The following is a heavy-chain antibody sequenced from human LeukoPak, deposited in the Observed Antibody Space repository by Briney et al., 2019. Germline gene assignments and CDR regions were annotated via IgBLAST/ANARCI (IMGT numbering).Heavy chain of an antibody. V-gene: IGHV4-59*08. D-gene: IGHD1-26*01. J-gene: IGHJ4*02. Sequence: SETLSLTCTVSGGSISSYYWSWIRQPPGKGLEWIGYISYSGNTNYNPSLKSRVTISVDMSRNQFSLKLSSVTAADTAVYHCARLILSGSYLYYFDYWGQGTLVTVSS. CDR1: GGSISSYY. CDR2: ISYSGNT. CDR3: ARLILSGSYLYYFDY.